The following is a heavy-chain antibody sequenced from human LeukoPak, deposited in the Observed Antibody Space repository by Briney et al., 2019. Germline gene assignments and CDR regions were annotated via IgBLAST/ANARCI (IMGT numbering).Heavy chain of an antibody. CDR3: AKDILGWWFGELLDDDY. CDR2: IWYDGSNK. J-gene: IGHJ4*02. CDR1: GFTFSSYG. Sequence: GGSLRLSCAASGFTFSSYGMHWVRQAPGKGLEWVAVIWYDGSNKYYADSVKGRFTISRDNSKNTLYLQMNSLRAEDTAVYYCAKDILGWWFGELLDDDYWGQGTLVTVSS. V-gene: IGHV3-33*06. D-gene: IGHD3-10*01.